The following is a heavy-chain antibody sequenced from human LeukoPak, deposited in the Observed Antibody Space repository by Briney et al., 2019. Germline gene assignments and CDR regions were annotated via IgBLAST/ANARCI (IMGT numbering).Heavy chain of an antibody. Sequence: QPGRSLRLSCAASGFTFSSYGMHWVRQAPGKGLEWVAFIRYDGSNKYYADSVKGRFTISRDNSKNTLYLQMNSLRAEDTAVYYCAKDEEHCSGGSCYPSYYYYMDVWGKGTTVTISS. CDR2: IRYDGSNK. CDR1: GFTFSSYG. J-gene: IGHJ6*03. D-gene: IGHD2-15*01. V-gene: IGHV3-30*02. CDR3: AKDEEHCSGGSCYPSYYYYMDV.